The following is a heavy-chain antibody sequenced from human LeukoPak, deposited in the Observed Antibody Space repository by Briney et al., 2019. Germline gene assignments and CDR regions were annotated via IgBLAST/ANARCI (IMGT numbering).Heavy chain of an antibody. J-gene: IGHJ4*02. CDR1: GGSISSGGLY. CDR2: IHYSGST. V-gene: IGHV4-31*03. Sequence: SQTLSLTCTVSGGSISSGGLYWSWIRQHPGKGLEWIGYIHYSGSTYYNPSLKSRVTISVDTPKNQFSLKLSSVTAADTAVYYCARDARHCSGGICEAPFDYWGQGTLVTVSS. D-gene: IGHD2-15*01. CDR3: ARDARHCSGGICEAPFDY.